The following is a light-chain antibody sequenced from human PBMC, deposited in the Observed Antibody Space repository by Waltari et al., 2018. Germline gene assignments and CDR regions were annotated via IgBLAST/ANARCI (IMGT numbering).Light chain of an antibody. CDR1: QSLGTN. CDR2: GAS. Sequence: ELLMTQSPATLPVALGERATLSCRASQSLGTNLAWYQQKPGQAPRLLIYGASTRATGIPARFSGSGSGTEFTLTISSMQSEDFAIYYCQQYNNWPRTFGQGTKVEIK. V-gene: IGKV3-15*01. CDR3: QQYNNWPRT. J-gene: IGKJ1*01.